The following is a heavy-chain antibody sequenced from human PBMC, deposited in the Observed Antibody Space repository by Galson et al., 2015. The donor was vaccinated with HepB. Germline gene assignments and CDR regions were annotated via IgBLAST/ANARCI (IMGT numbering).Heavy chain of an antibody. CDR3: AKDHPSSGWPAFDY. CDR1: GFSVDSRA. J-gene: IGHJ4*02. Sequence: SLRLSCAVSGFSVDSRAMSWVRQAPGKSLEWLSRLSNNAGKTYYPGSVRGRFTISRDESTNSVFLQMDSLRADDTAVYYCAKDHPSSGWPAFDYWSQGALVIVSS. CDR2: LSNNAGKT. D-gene: IGHD6-19*01. V-gene: IGHV3-23*01.